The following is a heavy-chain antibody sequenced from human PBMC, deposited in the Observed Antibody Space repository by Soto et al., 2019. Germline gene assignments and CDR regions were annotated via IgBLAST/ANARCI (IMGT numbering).Heavy chain of an antibody. J-gene: IGHJ4*02. Sequence: QVQLVESGGGVVQLGRSLRLSCAASGFTFSSYAMHWVRQAPGKGLEWVAVISYDGSNKYYADSVKGRFTISRDNSKNTLYLQMNSLRAEDPAVYYCARDATMVRGVISYYFDYWGQGPLVTVSS. CDR1: GFTFSSYA. D-gene: IGHD3-10*01. V-gene: IGHV3-30-3*01. CDR2: ISYDGSNK. CDR3: ARDATMVRGVISYYFDY.